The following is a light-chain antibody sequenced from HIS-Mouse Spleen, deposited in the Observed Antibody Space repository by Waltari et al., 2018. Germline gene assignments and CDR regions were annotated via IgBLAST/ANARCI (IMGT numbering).Light chain of an antibody. CDR3: CSYAGSSTWV. CDR2: EGS. J-gene: IGLJ3*02. V-gene: IGLV2-23*01. Sequence: QSALTQPASVSGSPGQSITISCTGTSSDVGSYNLVSWYQQHPGKAPKRMIYEGSKRPSGVSNPFSGSKSGNTASLTISGLQAEDEADYYCCSYAGSSTWVFGGGTKLTVL. CDR1: SSDVGSYNL.